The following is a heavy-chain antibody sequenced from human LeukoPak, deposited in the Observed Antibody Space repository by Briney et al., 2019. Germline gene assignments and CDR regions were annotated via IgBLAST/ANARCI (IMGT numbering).Heavy chain of an antibody. CDR3: ARLAAYYYDSSGPIDALIDY. CDR1: GGSISSYY. J-gene: IGHJ4*02. D-gene: IGHD3-22*01. V-gene: IGHV4-59*08. CDR2: IYYSGST. Sequence: SETLSLTCTVSGGSISSYYWSWIRQPPGKGLEWIGYIYYSGSTNYNPSLKSRVTISVDTSKNQFSLKLSSVTAADTAVYYCARLAAYYYDSSGPIDALIDYWGQGTLVTVSS.